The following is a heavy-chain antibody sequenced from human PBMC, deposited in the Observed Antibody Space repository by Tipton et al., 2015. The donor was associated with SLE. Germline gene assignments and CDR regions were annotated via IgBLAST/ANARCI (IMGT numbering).Heavy chain of an antibody. CDR1: GFTFSSYS. D-gene: IGHD6-13*01. J-gene: IGHJ6*02. CDR2: ISWDGGST. V-gene: IGHV3-43*01. Sequence: SLRLSCAASGFTFSSYSMNWVRQAPGKGLEWVSLISWDGGSTYYADSVKGRFTISRDNSKNSLYLQMNSLRTEDTALYYCAKAPGGIAAASYYYGMDVWGQGTTVTVSS. CDR3: AKAPGGIAAASYYYGMDV.